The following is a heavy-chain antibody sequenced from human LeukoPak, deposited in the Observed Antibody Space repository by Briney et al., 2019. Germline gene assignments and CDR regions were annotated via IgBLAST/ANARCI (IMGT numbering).Heavy chain of an antibody. V-gene: IGHV3-53*01. Sequence: QAGGSLRLSCAASGFTVSSNYMSWVRQAPGKGLEWVSVIYSGGSTYYADSVKGRFTISRDNAKNSLYLQMDSLRAEDTAVYYCAREGRSFFFEYWGQGILVTVST. J-gene: IGHJ4*02. CDR1: GFTVSSNY. CDR3: AREGRSFFFEY. CDR2: IYSGGST. D-gene: IGHD1-26*01.